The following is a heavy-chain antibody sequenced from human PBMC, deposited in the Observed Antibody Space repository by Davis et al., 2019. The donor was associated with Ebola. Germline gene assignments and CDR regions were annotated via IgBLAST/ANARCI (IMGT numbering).Heavy chain of an antibody. V-gene: IGHV3-48*02. D-gene: IGHD4-17*01. Sequence: GESLKISCAASGFTFSSYSMNWVRQAPGKGLEWVSYISSSSSTIYYADSVKGRSTISRDNAKNSLYLQMNSLRDEDTAVYYCARPYGDYGRYYYGMDVWGQGTTVTVSS. J-gene: IGHJ6*02. CDR2: ISSSSSTI. CDR1: GFTFSSYS. CDR3: ARPYGDYGRYYYGMDV.